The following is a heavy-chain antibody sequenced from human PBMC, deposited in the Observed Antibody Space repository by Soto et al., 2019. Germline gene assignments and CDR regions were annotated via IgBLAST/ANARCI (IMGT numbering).Heavy chain of an antibody. V-gene: IGHV3-11*06. Sequence: GSLRLSCAASGFTFSDYYMSWIRQAPGKGLEWVSYISSSSSYTNYADSVKGRFTISRDNAKNSLYLQMNSLRAEDTAVYYCARDHQYDFWSGYPWGYFDYWGQGTLVTVSS. D-gene: IGHD3-3*01. CDR3: ARDHQYDFWSGYPWGYFDY. CDR1: GFTFSDYY. CDR2: ISSSSSYT. J-gene: IGHJ4*02.